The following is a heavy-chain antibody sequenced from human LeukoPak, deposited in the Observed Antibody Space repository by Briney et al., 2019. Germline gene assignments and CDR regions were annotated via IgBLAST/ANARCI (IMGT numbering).Heavy chain of an antibody. CDR3: AKEGYGSGSYYPQDFDY. J-gene: IGHJ4*02. D-gene: IGHD3-10*01. CDR1: GFTFSDYY. V-gene: IGHV3-11*01. Sequence: GGSLRLSCAASGFTFSDYYMSWIRQAPGKGLEWVSYIGRSGTTIHYADSVKGRFTISRDNSQNTLYLQMNSLRAEDTAVYYCAKEGYGSGSYYPQDFDYWGQGTLVTVSS. CDR2: IGRSGTTI.